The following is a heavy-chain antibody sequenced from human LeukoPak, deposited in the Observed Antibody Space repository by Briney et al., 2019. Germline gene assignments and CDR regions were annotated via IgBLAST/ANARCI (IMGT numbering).Heavy chain of an antibody. CDR3: AKDKRGSATLGWFDP. CDR1: GFTFDDYA. J-gene: IGHJ5*02. CDR2: ISWNSGSI. Sequence: GGSLRLSCAASGFTFDDYAMHWVRQAPGKGLEWVSGISWNSGSIGYADSVKGRFTISRDNAKNSLYLQMNSLRAEDTALYYCAKDKRGSATLGWFDPWGQGTLVTVSS. V-gene: IGHV3-9*01. D-gene: IGHD1-26*01.